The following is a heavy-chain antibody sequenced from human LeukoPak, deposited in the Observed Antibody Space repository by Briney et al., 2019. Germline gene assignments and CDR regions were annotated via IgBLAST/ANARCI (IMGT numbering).Heavy chain of an antibody. CDR1: GFTFSGYG. CDR2: ISYDGSNK. Sequence: GGSLRLSCTVSGFTFSGYGIHWVRQAPGKGLEWVAHISYDGSNKYYADSVKGRFTISRDNSKETLYLQMNSLGAEDMAVYYCAKGRGYSYGDYFDYWGQGTLVTVSS. CDR3: AKGRGYSYGDYFDY. V-gene: IGHV3-30*18. J-gene: IGHJ4*02. D-gene: IGHD5-18*01.